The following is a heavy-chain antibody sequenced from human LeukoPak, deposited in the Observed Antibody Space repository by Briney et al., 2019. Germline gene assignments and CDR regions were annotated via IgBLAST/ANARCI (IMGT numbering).Heavy chain of an antibody. D-gene: IGHD3-22*01. CDR3: ARGVSSGYYGYFDY. V-gene: IGHV1-18*01. J-gene: IGHJ4*02. Sequence: GASVKVSCKASGYTFTSYGISWVRPAPGQGLECMGWISAYNGNTNYAKKLQGRVTMTTDTATSTAYMELRSLRSDDTAVYYCARGVSSGYYGYFDYWGQGTLVTVSS. CDR2: ISAYNGNT. CDR1: GYTFTSYG.